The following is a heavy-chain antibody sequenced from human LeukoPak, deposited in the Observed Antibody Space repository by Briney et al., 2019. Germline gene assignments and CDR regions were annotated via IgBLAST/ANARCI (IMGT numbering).Heavy chain of an antibody. V-gene: IGHV3-21*01. D-gene: IGHD6-6*01. J-gene: IGHJ4*02. Sequence: GGSLRLSCAASGFTFSSYSMNWVRQAPGKGLEWVSSISSSSSYIYYADSVKGRFTISRDNAQNSLYLQMNSLRAEDTAVYYCAREGSIAAPFDYWGQGTLVTVSS. CDR3: AREGSIAAPFDY. CDR1: GFTFSSYS. CDR2: ISSSSSYI.